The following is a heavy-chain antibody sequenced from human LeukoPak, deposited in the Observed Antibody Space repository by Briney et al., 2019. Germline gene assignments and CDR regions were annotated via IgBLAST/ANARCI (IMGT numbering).Heavy chain of an antibody. CDR2: ISGSSSYI. CDR1: GFTFSSYS. V-gene: IGHV3-21*01. Sequence: GGSLRLSCAASGFTFSSYSMNWVCQAPGKGLEWVSSISGSSSYIYYADSVKGRFTISRDNAKNSLYLQMNSLRAEDTAVYYCARHPGAYWGQGTLVTVSS. J-gene: IGHJ4*02. CDR3: ARHPGAY.